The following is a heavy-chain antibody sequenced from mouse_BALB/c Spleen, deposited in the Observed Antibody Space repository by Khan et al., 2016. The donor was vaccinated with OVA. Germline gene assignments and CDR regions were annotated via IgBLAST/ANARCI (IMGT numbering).Heavy chain of an antibody. CDR1: GFTFSSYS. D-gene: IGHD4-1*01. Sequence: EVELVESGGDLVKPGGSLKLSCAASGFTFSSYSMSWVRQTPDKRLEWVASISSGGDYTYYPDIVKGRFTISRDNAKNTLYLQMSSLKSEDTAMYYCASHFTGSCAYWGQGTLVTVSA. CDR3: ASHFTGSCAY. J-gene: IGHJ3*01. V-gene: IGHV5-6*01. CDR2: ISSGGDYT.